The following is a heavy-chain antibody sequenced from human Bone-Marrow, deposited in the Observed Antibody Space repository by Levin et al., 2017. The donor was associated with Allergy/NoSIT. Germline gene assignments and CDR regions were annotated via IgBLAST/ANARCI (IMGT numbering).Heavy chain of an antibody. J-gene: IGHJ4*02. CDR3: ARDEGGVPYYFDY. D-gene: IGHD3-16*01. CDR2: FHSGSS. Sequence: SETLPLICSVSGVSMTSTNYHWGWIRQPPGKGLEWIGSFHSGSSYDNPSLKSRVTISIDASKNQFSLRLTSVTAADTAVYYCARDEGGVPYYFDYWGQGTLVTVSS. V-gene: IGHV4-39*07. CDR1: GVSMTSTNYH.